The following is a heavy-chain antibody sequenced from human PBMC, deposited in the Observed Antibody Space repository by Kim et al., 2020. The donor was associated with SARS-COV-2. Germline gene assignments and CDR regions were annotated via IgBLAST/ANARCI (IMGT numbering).Heavy chain of an antibody. J-gene: IGHJ4*02. Sequence: ADSVKGRFTISRDNSKNTLYLQMNSLRAEDTAVYYCAKGGGGAVAGTLDYWGQGTLVTVSS. D-gene: IGHD6-19*01. CDR3: AKGGGGAVAGTLDY. V-gene: IGHV3-33*06.